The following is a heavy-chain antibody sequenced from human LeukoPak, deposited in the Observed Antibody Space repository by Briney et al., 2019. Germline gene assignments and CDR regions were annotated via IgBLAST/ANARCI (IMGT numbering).Heavy chain of an antibody. Sequence: SVTVSCKASRGTFSSYAIIWVRQAPGQGLEWMGGIIPIFGTANYAQKFQGRVTISADESTSTVYMELSSLRSEDTAVYYCARGQGATVPQVGKNWFDPWGQGTRVTVSS. CDR1: RGTFSSYA. D-gene: IGHD1-26*01. CDR2: IIPIFGTA. V-gene: IGHV1-69*13. CDR3: ARGQGATVPQVGKNWFDP. J-gene: IGHJ5*02.